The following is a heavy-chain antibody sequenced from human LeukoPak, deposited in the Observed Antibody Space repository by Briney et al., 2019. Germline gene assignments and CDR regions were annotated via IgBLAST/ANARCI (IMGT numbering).Heavy chain of an antibody. CDR2: IYYSGST. CDR1: GGSISSSSYY. V-gene: IGHV4-39*07. D-gene: IGHD3-22*01. J-gene: IGHJ3*02. CDR3: ARVLKTYYYDSSGYKVAFDI. Sequence: SETLSLTCTVSGGSISSSSYYWGWIRQPPGKGLEWIGSIYYSGSTYYNPSLKSRVTISVDTSKNQFSLKLSSVTAADTAVYYCARVLKTYYYDSSGYKVAFDIWGQGTMVTVSS.